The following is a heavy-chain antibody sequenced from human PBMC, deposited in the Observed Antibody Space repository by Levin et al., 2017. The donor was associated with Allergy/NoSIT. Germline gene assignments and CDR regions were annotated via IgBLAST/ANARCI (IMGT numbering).Heavy chain of an antibody. CDR3: ARRYCTPTSCFFAY. V-gene: IGHV4-59*12. J-gene: IGHJ4*03. CDR1: GGSISTYF. Sequence: SETLSLTCSVSGGSISTYFWSWIRQPPGKGLEWIGYIYYSGNTNYNPSLQSRVTISIDTSKNQLSLKLRSQTAAGTAVYYCARRYCTPTSCFFAYWGQGTLVTVSS. D-gene: IGHD2-8*01. CDR2: IYYSGNT.